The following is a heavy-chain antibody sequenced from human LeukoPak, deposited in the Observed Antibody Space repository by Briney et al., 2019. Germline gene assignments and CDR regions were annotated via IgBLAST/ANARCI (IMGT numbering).Heavy chain of an antibody. CDR2: IYYSGST. D-gene: IGHD1-1*01. Sequence: SQTLSLTCTVSGGSISSGDYYWSWIRQPPGKGLEWIGYIYYSGSTYYNPSLKSRVTISVDTSKNQFSLKLSSVTAADTAVYYCARVATGTVYYYYGMDAWGQGTTVTVSS. J-gene: IGHJ6*02. CDR3: ARVATGTVYYYYGMDA. CDR1: GGSISSGDYY. V-gene: IGHV4-30-4*01.